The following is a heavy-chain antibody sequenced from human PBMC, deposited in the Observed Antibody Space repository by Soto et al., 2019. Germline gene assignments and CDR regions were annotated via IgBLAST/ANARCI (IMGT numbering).Heavy chain of an antibody. Sequence: SGPTLVNPTQTLTLTCTFSGFSLSSSGVGVGWIRQSPGKVLEWLALIYWDDDKRYSPSLRSRLTITKDISENQVVLTMTNVDPVDTATYYCVHSLGPLDYWGQGTLVTVSS. J-gene: IGHJ4*02. CDR3: VHSLGPLDY. CDR1: GFSLSSSGVG. V-gene: IGHV2-5*02. CDR2: IYWDDDK. D-gene: IGHD7-27*01.